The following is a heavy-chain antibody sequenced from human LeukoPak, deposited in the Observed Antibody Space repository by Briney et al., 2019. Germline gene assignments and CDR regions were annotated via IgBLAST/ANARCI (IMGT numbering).Heavy chain of an antibody. D-gene: IGHD6-19*01. V-gene: IGHV3-23*01. J-gene: IGHJ6*02. CDR2: ISGNGASI. Sequence: GGSLRLSCPASGFPFSSFGMSWVRQVPGKGLEWVSSISGNGASIYYADSVKGRFTISRDNSKNTLYLQMNSLRAEDTAVYYCARSSGWYTGYYYGMDVWGQGTTVTVSS. CDR1: GFPFSSFG. CDR3: ARSSGWYTGYYYGMDV.